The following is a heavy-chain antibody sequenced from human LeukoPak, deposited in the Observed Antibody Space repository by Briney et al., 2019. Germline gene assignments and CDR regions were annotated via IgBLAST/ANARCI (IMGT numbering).Heavy chain of an antibody. CDR3: AKDRRIPSGSNFDY. CDR2: ITTSVGST. V-gene: IGHV3-23*01. J-gene: IGHJ4*02. CDR1: GFTFSSYA. D-gene: IGHD1-26*01. Sequence: PGGSLRLSCAASGFTFSSYAMSWVRQAPGKGLEWVSAITTSVGSTYYADSVKGRFTISRDNSKNTLYLQMKSLRGEDTAVYYCAKDRRIPSGSNFDYWGQGTLVTVSS.